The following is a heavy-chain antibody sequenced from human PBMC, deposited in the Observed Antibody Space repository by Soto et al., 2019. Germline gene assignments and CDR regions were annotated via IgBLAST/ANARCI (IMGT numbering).Heavy chain of an antibody. V-gene: IGHV4-59*01. CDR1: GDSINNYY. D-gene: IGHD3-22*01. CDR3: ARAASYYDISWFDS. Sequence: PSETLSLTCTVSGDSINNYYWSWIRQPPGKGLEWIGYIHYSGSTNYNPSLKSRVTISVDTSKSQFSLKVTSVTAADTSVYYCARAASYYDISWFDSWGQGTLVTVSS. J-gene: IGHJ5*01. CDR2: IHYSGST.